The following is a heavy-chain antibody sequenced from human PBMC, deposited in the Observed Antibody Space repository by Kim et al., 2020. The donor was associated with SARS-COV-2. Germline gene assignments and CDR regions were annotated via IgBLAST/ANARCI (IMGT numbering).Heavy chain of an antibody. V-gene: IGHV4-34*01. Sequence: SETLSLTCAVYGGSFSHYYWRWIRQPPGKGLEWIGEINHSGSTNYNPSLKSRVTISADTSKNQFSLKLNSVPAADTAVYYCASEGWVGASISDYWGQGTL. CDR2: INHSGST. J-gene: IGHJ4*02. D-gene: IGHD1-26*01. CDR1: GGSFSHYY. CDR3: ASEGWVGASISDY.